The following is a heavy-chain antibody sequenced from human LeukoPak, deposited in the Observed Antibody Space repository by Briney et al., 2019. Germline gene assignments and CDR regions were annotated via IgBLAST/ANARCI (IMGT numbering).Heavy chain of an antibody. V-gene: IGHV4-34*01. Sequence: PSETLSLTCAVYGGSFSGYYWSWIRQPPGKGLEWLGEINHSGSTNYNPSLKSRVTISVDTSKNQFSLKLSSVTAADTAVYYCASGHGDYTTLSDAFDIWGQGTMVTVSS. CDR1: GGSFSGYY. CDR2: INHSGST. CDR3: ASGHGDYTTLSDAFDI. D-gene: IGHD4-17*01. J-gene: IGHJ3*02.